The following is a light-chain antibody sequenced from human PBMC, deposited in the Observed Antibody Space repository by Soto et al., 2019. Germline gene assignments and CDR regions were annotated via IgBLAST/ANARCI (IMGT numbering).Light chain of an antibody. CDR3: GAWDDSLSAGV. V-gene: IGLV1-51*02. J-gene: IGLJ3*02. CDR1: NSNIGNNY. CDR2: ENN. Sequence: QSVLTQPPSVSAAPGQRVTVSCSGSNSNIGNNYVSWYHHLPGAAPKLLIYENNQRPSGIPDRFSGSKSGTSATLGITGLQTGDEGHYYCGAWDDSLSAGVFGGGTKVTVL.